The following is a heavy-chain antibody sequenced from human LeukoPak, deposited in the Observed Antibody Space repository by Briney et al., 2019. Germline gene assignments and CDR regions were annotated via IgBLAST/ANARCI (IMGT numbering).Heavy chain of an antibody. CDR1: GFTFSSYW. CDR2: INSDGRST. V-gene: IGHV3-74*01. D-gene: IGHD6-6*01. CDR3: ARDRWSSSSEGGDYFDY. J-gene: IGHJ4*02. Sequence: PGGSLRLSCAASGFTFSSYWMYWVRQAPGKGLVWVSRINSDGRSTNYADSVKGRFTISRDNAKNTLYLQMNSLRAEDTAVYYCARDRWSSSSEGGDYFDYWGQGTLVTVSS.